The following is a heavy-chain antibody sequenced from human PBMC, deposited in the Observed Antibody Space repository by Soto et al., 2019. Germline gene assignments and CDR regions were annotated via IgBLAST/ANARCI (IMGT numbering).Heavy chain of an antibody. V-gene: IGHV4-4*07. D-gene: IGHD3-16*01. Sequence: QMQLQESGPGLVKPSETLSLTCTVSGGSLSNQYWVWVRQPAGKGLEWIGRIYISGNTNYNPSLGSRVTMSIDTSKNQFYLKLDSMTAADTAVYYCGGSSGYYYGVDVWGQGTTVTVSS. CDR2: IYISGNT. CDR1: GGSLSNQY. CDR3: GGSSGYYYGVDV. J-gene: IGHJ6*02.